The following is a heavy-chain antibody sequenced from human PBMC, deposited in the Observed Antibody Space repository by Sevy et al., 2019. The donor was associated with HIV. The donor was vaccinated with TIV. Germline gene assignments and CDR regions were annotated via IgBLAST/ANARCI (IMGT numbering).Heavy chain of an antibody. CDR3: AVWGSTTWYPPSFQR. D-gene: IGHD6-13*01. V-gene: IGHV1-18*01. J-gene: IGHJ1*01. CDR2: ISGYNGNT. CDR1: GYTFTTYV. Sequence: GASVKVSCKASGYTFTTYVFNWVRQAPGQGLEWMGCISGYNGNTKYAQKVQGRVTLTTDTSTTTAYMELRSLRSDDTAVYYCAVWGSTTWYPPSFQRWGQGTLVTVSS.